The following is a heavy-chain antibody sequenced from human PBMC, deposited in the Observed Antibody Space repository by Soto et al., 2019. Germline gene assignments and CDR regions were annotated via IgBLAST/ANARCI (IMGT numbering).Heavy chain of an antibody. CDR1: AGSISSGGYY. CDR3: ARDQLSSGLYVWFDP. D-gene: IGHD6-25*01. Sequence: PSETLSLTCTVSAGSISSGGYYWSWIRQDPGKGLEWIGYIYYDGSTSYNPSLRSRVTISVDTSKNQFSLILSSVTSADTAVYYCARDQLSSGLYVWFDPWGQGTLVTVSS. CDR2: IYYDGST. V-gene: IGHV4-61*08. J-gene: IGHJ5*02.